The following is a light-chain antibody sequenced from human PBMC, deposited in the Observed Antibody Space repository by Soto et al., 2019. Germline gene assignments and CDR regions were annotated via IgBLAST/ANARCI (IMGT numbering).Light chain of an antibody. CDR3: QQFNTYPIT. V-gene: IGKV1-13*02. Sequence: AIQLTQSPYSLSASVGDRVTITCRASQDIRGALAWYQQKPGKPPKLLIFDVSSLQSGVPSRFSGSGSGTDFTLSISSLQAEDFATYYCQQFNTYPITFGQGTRLEIK. J-gene: IGKJ5*01. CDR1: QDIRGA. CDR2: DVS.